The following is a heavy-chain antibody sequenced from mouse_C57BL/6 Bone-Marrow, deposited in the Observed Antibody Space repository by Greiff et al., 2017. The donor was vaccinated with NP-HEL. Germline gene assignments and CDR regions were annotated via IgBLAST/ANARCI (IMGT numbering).Heavy chain of an antibody. J-gene: IGHJ1*03. Sequence: EVQGVESGEGLVKPGGSLKLSCAASGFTFSSYAMSWVRQTPEKRLEWVAYISSGGDYIYYADTVKGRFTISRDNARNTLYLQMSSLKSEDTAMYYCTSFTTVVARYFDVWGTGTTVTGSS. V-gene: IGHV5-9-1*02. D-gene: IGHD1-1*01. CDR3: TSFTTVVARYFDV. CDR1: GFTFSSYA. CDR2: ISSGGDYI.